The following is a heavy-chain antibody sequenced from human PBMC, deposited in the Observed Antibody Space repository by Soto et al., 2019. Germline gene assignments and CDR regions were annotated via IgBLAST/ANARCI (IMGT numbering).Heavy chain of an antibody. J-gene: IGHJ4*02. V-gene: IGHV3-33*01. CDR2: IWYDGSNK. CDR3: AREQIAAAGPFDY. CDR1: GFTFSSYG. Sequence: GGSLRLSCAASGFTFSSYGMHWVRQAPGKGLEWVAVIWYDGSNKYYADSVKGRFTISRDNSKNTLYLQMNSLRAEDTAVYYCAREQIAAAGPFDYWGQGTLVTVSS. D-gene: IGHD6-13*01.